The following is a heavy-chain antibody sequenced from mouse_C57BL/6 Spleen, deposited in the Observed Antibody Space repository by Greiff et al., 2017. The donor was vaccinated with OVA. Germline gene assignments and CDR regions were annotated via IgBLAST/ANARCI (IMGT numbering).Heavy chain of an antibody. D-gene: IGHD4-1*02. J-gene: IGHJ1*03. CDR2: INPYNGDT. CDR3: ARGGQLGYFDV. V-gene: IGHV1-20*01. Sequence: VQLQQSGPELVKPGDSVKISCKASGYSFTGYFMNWVMQSHGKSLEWIGRINPYNGDTFYNQKFKGKATLTVDKSSSTAHMELRSLTSEDSAVYYCARGGQLGYFDVWGTGTTVTVSS. CDR1: GYSFTGYF.